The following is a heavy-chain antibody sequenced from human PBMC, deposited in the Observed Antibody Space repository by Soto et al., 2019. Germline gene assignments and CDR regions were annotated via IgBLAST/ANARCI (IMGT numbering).Heavy chain of an antibody. CDR3: AKDLQFSGWLSAQAFDY. D-gene: IGHD6-19*01. CDR1: GFDFSAYA. V-gene: IGHV3-11*01. J-gene: IGHJ4*02. CDR2: ISARGEAR. Sequence: PGGSLRLSCTASGFDFSAYAMNWIRQYPGKGLEWVSFISARGEARYYGDSVQGRFTISRDNAKSSLYLQMNSLRDEDTAVYYCAKDLQFSGWLSAQAFDYWGQGTQVTVSS.